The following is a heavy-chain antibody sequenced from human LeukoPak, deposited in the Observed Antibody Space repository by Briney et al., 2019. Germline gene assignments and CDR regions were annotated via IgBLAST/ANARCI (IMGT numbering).Heavy chain of an antibody. CDR1: GGSISSYY. Sequence: SETLSLTCTVSGGSISSYYWSWIRQPAGKGLEWIGRIYTSGSTNYNPSLKSRVTMSVDTSKNQFSLKLSSVTAADTAVYYCARSHVEQLAKGGWFDPWGQGTLVTVSS. J-gene: IGHJ5*02. CDR2: IYTSGST. D-gene: IGHD6-6*01. V-gene: IGHV4-4*07. CDR3: ARSHVEQLAKGGWFDP.